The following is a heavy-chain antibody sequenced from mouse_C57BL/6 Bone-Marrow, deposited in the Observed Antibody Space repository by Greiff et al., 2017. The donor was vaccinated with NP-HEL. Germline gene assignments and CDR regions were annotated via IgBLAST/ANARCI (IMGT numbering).Heavy chain of an antibody. Sequence: VQLQESGPGLVQPSQSLSITCTVSGFSLTSYGVHWVRQSPGKGLEWLGVIWRGGSTDYNAAFMSRLSITKDNSKSQVFFKMNSLQADDTAIYYCAKRGIYYYGSSLYWYFDVWGTGTTVTVSS. V-gene: IGHV2-5*01. CDR1: GFSLTSYG. CDR2: IWRGGST. CDR3: AKRGIYYYGSSLYWYFDV. D-gene: IGHD1-1*01. J-gene: IGHJ1*03.